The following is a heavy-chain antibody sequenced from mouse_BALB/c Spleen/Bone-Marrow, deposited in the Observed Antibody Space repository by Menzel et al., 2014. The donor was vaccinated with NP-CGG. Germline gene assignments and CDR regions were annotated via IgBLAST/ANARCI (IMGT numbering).Heavy chain of an antibody. CDR1: GYSFTDYY. J-gene: IGHJ2*01. Sequence: LVKTGASVKISCKASGYSFTDYYMHWVKQSHGKSLEWIGYISCYNGATSYNQKFKGKATFTVDTSSSTAYMQFNSLTSEDSAVYYCARGDGYYVDFDYWSQGTTLTVSS. D-gene: IGHD2-3*01. CDR3: ARGDGYYVDFDY. CDR2: ISCYNGAT. V-gene: IGHV1S34*01.